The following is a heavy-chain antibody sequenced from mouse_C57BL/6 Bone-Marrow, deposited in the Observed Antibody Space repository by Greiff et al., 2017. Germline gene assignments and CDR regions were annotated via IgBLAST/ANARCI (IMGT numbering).Heavy chain of an antibody. J-gene: IGHJ2*01. CDR1: GFTFSSYA. CDR2: ISDGGSYT. D-gene: IGHD4-1*01. Sequence: EVQLVESGGGLVKPGGSVKLSCAASGFTFSSYAMYWVRQTPEKRLEWVAIISDGGSYTYYPDNVKGGFTLARDNAKNKLYLQMSHLKSEDTSIDYCARTGDSNVDYWGQGTTLTVSS. CDR3: ARTGDSNVDY. V-gene: IGHV5-4*01.